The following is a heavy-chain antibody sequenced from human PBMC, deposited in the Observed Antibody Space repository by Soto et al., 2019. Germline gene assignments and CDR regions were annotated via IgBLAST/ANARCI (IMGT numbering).Heavy chain of an antibody. V-gene: IGHV3-13*01. Sequence: XGSLRLSCAASVFTFRSYDMHWVRQATGKGLEXVSAIXTAGDKYYQGXXKGRFNIXXENDKNSLYLQMNRLRAEDTAVYYCARDYDFDYWGQGTLVTVSS. CDR1: VFTFRSYD. CDR3: ARDYDFDY. CDR2: IXTAGDK. D-gene: IGHD5-12*01. J-gene: IGHJ4*02.